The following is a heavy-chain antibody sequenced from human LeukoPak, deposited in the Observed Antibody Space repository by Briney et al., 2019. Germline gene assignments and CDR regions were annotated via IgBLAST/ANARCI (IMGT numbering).Heavy chain of an antibody. CDR3: ARARASDYYDSSGYYWSEGGFDP. Sequence: SETLSLTCTVSGYSISSGYYWGWIRQPPGKGLEWIGSIYHSGSTYYNPSLKSRVTISVDTSKNQFSLKLSSVTAADTAVYYCARARASDYYDSSGYYWSEGGFDPWGQGTLVTVSS. CDR1: GYSISSGYY. D-gene: IGHD3-22*01. V-gene: IGHV4-38-2*02. J-gene: IGHJ5*02. CDR2: IYHSGST.